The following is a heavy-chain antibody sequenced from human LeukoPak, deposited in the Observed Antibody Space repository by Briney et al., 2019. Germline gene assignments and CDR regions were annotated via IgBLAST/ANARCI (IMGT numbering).Heavy chain of an antibody. J-gene: IGHJ4*02. Sequence: GGSLRLSCAASGFSFRSYAMHWVRQAPGKGLEWVAVISYDGSNKYYADSVKGRFTISRENSKNTLYLQMNSLRAEDTAVYYCAKVRLYGDYPEIDYWGQGTLVAVSS. CDR1: GFSFRSYA. CDR2: ISYDGSNK. D-gene: IGHD4-17*01. V-gene: IGHV3-30*04. CDR3: AKVRLYGDYPEIDY.